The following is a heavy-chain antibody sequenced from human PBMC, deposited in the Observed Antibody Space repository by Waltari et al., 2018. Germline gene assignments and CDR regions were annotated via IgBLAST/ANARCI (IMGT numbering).Heavy chain of an antibody. CDR1: GGSISSYY. D-gene: IGHD3-16*02. Sequence: QVQLQESGPGLVKPSETLSLTCTVSGGSISSYYWSWIRQPAATGLEWIGRSYPSGTTNYNPSLKSRVTMAVDTSKNQFSLKLSAVPAADTAVYYCARDMGGGGLRLGELSLYLNWYFDLWGRGTLVTVSS. CDR3: ARDMGGGGLRLGELSLYLNWYFDL. CDR2: SYPSGTT. J-gene: IGHJ2*01. V-gene: IGHV4-4*07.